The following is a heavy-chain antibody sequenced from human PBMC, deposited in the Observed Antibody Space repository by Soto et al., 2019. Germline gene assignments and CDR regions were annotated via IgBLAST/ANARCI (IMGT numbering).Heavy chain of an antibody. CDR3: ARGYCSSTSCQYYFDY. D-gene: IGHD2-2*01. Sequence: QVQLVQSGTEVKKPGASVKVSCKASGYTFTGYAIHWVRQAPGQRLEWMGWINGGNGDTKYSQKFQGRVNINRDTSASTAYMELTRLGSEDTAVYHCARGYCSSTSCQYYFDYWGQGTLVTVSS. J-gene: IGHJ4*02. CDR2: INGGNGDT. CDR1: GYTFTGYA. V-gene: IGHV1-3*01.